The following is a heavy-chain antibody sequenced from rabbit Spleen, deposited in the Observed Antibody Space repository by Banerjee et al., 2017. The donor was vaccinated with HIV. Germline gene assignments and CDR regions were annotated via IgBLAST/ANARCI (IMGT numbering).Heavy chain of an antibody. Sequence: QSLEESGGDLVKPEGSLTLTCTASGFSFSSSYYMCWVRQAPGKGLEYIACIYDDTSGSTYYASWAKGRFTISKTSSTTVTLQVTSLTAADTATYFCARRHNDIGYAYALWGPGTLVTVS. CDR1: GFSFSSSYY. V-gene: IGHV1S40*01. D-gene: IGHD6-1*01. CDR2: IYDDTSGST. CDR3: ARRHNDIGYAYAL. J-gene: IGHJ4*01.